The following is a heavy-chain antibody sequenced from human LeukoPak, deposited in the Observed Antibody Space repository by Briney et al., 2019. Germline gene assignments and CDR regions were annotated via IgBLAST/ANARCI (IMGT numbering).Heavy chain of an antibody. V-gene: IGHV4-59*13. J-gene: IGHJ6*03. CDR3: ARASFVDTAMVPNAYYYYYMDV. Sequence: SETLSLTCTVSGGSISRYYGSWIRQPPGKGLECIGYIYYRGSTNYNPSLKSRVNISVDPSNNQFSLKLSSVTAADTAVYYCARASFVDTAMVPNAYYYYYMDVWGKGTTVTVSS. D-gene: IGHD5-18*01. CDR2: IYYRGST. CDR1: GGSISRYY.